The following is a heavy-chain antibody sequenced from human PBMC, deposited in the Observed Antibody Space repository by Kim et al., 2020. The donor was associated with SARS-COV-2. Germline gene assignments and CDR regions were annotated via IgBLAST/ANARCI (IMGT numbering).Heavy chain of an antibody. CDR3: ARSPHYYDSSGYYVGWF. V-gene: IGHV4-38-2*02. Sequence: SETLSLTCTVSGYSISSGYYWGWIRQPPGKGLEWIGSIYHSGSTSYTPSLKSRVTISVDTSKNQFSLKLSSVTAADTAVYYCARSPHYYDSSGYYVGWF. J-gene: IGHJ5*01. CDR2: IYHSGST. D-gene: IGHD3-22*01. CDR1: GYSISSGYY.